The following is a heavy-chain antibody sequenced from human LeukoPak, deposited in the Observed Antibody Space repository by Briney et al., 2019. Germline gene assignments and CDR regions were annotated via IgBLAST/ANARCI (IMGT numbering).Heavy chain of an antibody. V-gene: IGHV4-39*01. Sequence: SETPSLTCTVSGGSISDSNYYWGWIRQPPGRGLEWIANIYYSGSTYYSPSLKSRVTVSVDTSKNQFSLKLSSVTAADTAIYYCARQSTIAAAKIDPWGQGSLVTVSS. D-gene: IGHD6-25*01. CDR1: GGSISDSNYY. CDR3: ARQSTIAAAKIDP. J-gene: IGHJ5*02. CDR2: IYYSGST.